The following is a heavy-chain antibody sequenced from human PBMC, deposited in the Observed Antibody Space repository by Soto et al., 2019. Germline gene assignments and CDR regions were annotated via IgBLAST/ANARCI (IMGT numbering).Heavy chain of an antibody. CDR2: FSLSGTT. D-gene: IGHD2-8*02. V-gene: IGHV4-4*07. Sequence: PSETLSLTCSVSGASIAGSSYWSWIRQPAGQGLEWIGRFSLSGTTNYSPSLRSRVTMSADVSKNQFSLRLTSVTAADTALYYCARGMTPPGAPAWYYFDSWGQGTLVTVS. CDR1: GASIAGSSY. CDR3: ARGMTPPGAPAWYYFDS. J-gene: IGHJ4*02.